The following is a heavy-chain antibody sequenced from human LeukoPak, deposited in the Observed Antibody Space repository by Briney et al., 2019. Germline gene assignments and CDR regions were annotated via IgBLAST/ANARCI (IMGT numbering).Heavy chain of an antibody. CDR3: ARGPEDIVVVPAARTDAFDI. J-gene: IGHJ3*02. CDR1: GGSFSGYY. V-gene: IGHV4-34*01. Sequence: SETLSLTCAVYGGSFSGYYWSWSRQPPGKGVEWRGEINRSRNTNYNPSLKRRVTISVDTSKNQFSLKLSSVTAADTAVYYCARGPEDIVVVPAARTDAFDIWGQGTMVTVSS. CDR2: INRSRNT. D-gene: IGHD2-2*01.